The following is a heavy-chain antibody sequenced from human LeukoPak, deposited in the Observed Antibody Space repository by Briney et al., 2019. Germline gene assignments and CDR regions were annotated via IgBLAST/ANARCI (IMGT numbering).Heavy chain of an antibody. CDR2: IYTSGST. CDR3: ARDKYSSGWYGFDP. D-gene: IGHD6-19*01. V-gene: IGHV4-4*07. J-gene: IGHJ5*02. Sequence: PSETLSLTCTVSGGSISSYYWSWIRQPAGKGLEWIGRIYTSGSTNYNPSLKSRVTISVDKSKNQFSLKLSSGPAAATAVYYCARDKYSSGWYGFDPWGQGTLVTVSS. CDR1: GGSISSYY.